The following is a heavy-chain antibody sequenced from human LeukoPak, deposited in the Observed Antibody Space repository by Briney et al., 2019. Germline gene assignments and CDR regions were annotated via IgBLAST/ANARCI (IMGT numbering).Heavy chain of an antibody. J-gene: IGHJ5*02. CDR1: GYTFAGYY. CDR2: INPNSGGT. CDR3: ARAGLDFWSGNNWFDP. Sequence: GASVKVSCKASGYTFAGYYMHWVRQAPGQGLEWMGWINPNSGGTNYAQKFQGRVTMTRDTSISTAYMELSRLRSDDTAVYYCARAGLDFWSGNNWFDPWGQGTLVTVSS. D-gene: IGHD3-3*01. V-gene: IGHV1-2*02.